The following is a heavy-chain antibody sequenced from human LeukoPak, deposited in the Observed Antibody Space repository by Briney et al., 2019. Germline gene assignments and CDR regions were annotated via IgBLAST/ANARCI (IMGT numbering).Heavy chain of an antibody. CDR1: GFTFSSYA. CDR2: ISYDGSNK. J-gene: IGHJ5*02. D-gene: IGHD2-2*01. CDR3: ARGRVPAAILNWFDP. V-gene: IGHV3-30-3*01. Sequence: GGSLRLSCAASGFTFSSYAMHWVRQAPGKGLEWVAVISYDGSNKYYADSVRGRFTISRDNSKNTLYLQMNSLRAEDTAVYYCARGRVPAAILNWFDPWGQGTLVTVSS.